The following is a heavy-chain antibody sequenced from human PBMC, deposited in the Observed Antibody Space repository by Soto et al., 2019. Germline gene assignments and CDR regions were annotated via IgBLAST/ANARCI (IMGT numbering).Heavy chain of an antibody. CDR2: IWYDGSNK. J-gene: IGHJ5*02. CDR3: ARQNSGNWFDP. CDR1: GFTFSSYG. V-gene: IGHV3-33*01. Sequence: QVQLVESGGGVVQPGRSLRLSCAASGFTFSSYGMHWVRQAPGKGLEWVAIIWYDGSNKYYADSVKGRFTISRDNSKNTLYLQVNSLRAEDTAVYYCARQNSGNWFDPWGQGTLVTVSS. D-gene: IGHD3-10*01.